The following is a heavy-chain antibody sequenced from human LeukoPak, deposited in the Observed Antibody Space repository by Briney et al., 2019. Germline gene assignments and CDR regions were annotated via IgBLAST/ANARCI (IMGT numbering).Heavy chain of an antibody. D-gene: IGHD2-15*01. CDR3: ARASSGGNS. V-gene: IGHV3-20*04. Sequence: GGSLRLSCAASGFTFDDYAMSCVRQAPGKGLEWVSGTNWNGGSTGYADSVKGRFTISRDNAKNSLYLQMNSLRVEDTAVYYCARASSGGNSWGQGTLVTVSS. CDR2: TNWNGGST. CDR1: GFTFDDYA. J-gene: IGHJ5*02.